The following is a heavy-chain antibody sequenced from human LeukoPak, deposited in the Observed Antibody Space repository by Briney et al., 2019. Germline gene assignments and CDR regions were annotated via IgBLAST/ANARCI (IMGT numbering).Heavy chain of an antibody. Sequence: GGSLRLSCAASGFIFSSYGMHWVRQAPGKGLEWVSYSSSSGSTIYYADSVKGRFTISRDNAKNSLYLQMNSLRAEDTAVYYCAELGITMIGGVWGKGTTVTISS. V-gene: IGHV3-48*04. D-gene: IGHD3-10*02. J-gene: IGHJ6*04. CDR3: AELGITMIGGV. CDR1: GFIFSSYG. CDR2: SSSSGSTI.